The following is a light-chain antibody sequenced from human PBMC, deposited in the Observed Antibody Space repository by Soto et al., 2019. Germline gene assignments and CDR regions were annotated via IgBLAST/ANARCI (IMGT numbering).Light chain of an antibody. CDR3: QQRSSWPALT. CDR1: HSVSSY. Sequence: EIVLTQSPGTLSLSPGERATVSCRARHSVSSYLGWYQQKPGQAPRLLIYEASNRATGIPARFSGSGSGTDFTLTISSLEPEDSAVYYCQQRSSWPALTFGGGTKVDIK. J-gene: IGKJ4*01. CDR2: EAS. V-gene: IGKV3-11*01.